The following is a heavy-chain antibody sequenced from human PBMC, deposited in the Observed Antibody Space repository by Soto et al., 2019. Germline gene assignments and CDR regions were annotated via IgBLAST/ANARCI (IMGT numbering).Heavy chain of an antibody. CDR3: ARNYDILTGSTYYYYGMDV. J-gene: IGHJ6*02. CDR2: IIPIFGTA. CDR1: GGTFSSYA. V-gene: IGHV1-69*13. D-gene: IGHD3-9*01. Sequence: SVKVSCKASGGTFSSYAISWVRQAPGQGLEWMGGIIPIFGTANYAQKFQGRVTITADESTSTAYMELSSLRSEDTAVYYCARNYDILTGSTYYYYGMDVWGQGTTVTVSS.